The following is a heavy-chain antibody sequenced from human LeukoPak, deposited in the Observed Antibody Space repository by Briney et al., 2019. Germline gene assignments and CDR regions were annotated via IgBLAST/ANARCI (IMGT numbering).Heavy chain of an antibody. Sequence: SETLSLTCSVSGDSISSYYWAWIRQPPGKGLEWIGSIYYSGNTYYKSSLKSRVTIAVDTSKNQFSLKLSSVTAADTAVYYCARSSEGRYYYDSNGFSYYYYYMDVWGKGTTVTISS. D-gene: IGHD3-22*01. CDR3: ARSSEGRYYYDSNGFSYYYYYMDV. CDR1: GDSISSYY. V-gene: IGHV4-39*07. J-gene: IGHJ6*03. CDR2: IYYSGNT.